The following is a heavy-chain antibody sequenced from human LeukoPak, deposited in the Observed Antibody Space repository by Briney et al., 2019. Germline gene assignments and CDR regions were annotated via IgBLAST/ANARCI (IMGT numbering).Heavy chain of an antibody. CDR3: ARDGSRYYYYYMDV. CDR2: ISSSVTTV. Sequence: GGSLRLSCVASGFTFRDYYMAWICQAPGKGLEWVSHISSSVTTVYYADSVRGRFTISRDNAKNSLYLQMNSLRAEDTAVYYCARDGSRYYYYYMDVWGKGTTVTISS. J-gene: IGHJ6*03. D-gene: IGHD5-12*01. CDR1: GFTFRDYY. V-gene: IGHV3-11*04.